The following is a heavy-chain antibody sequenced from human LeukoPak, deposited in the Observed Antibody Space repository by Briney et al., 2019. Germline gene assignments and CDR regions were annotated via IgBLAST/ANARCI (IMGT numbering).Heavy chain of an antibody. CDR2: INYDGRST. CDR1: GFSFSSNW. Sequence: PGGSLSLSCAASGFSFSSNWMHWVRQAPGKGLVWVSRINYDGRSTSYADSVKGRFTVSRDNAKNTLYLQMNSLRAEDTAVYYCARDYYGWGGYYPWGQGTPVTVSS. D-gene: IGHD3-10*01. CDR3: ARDYYGWGGYYP. J-gene: IGHJ4*02. V-gene: IGHV3-74*01.